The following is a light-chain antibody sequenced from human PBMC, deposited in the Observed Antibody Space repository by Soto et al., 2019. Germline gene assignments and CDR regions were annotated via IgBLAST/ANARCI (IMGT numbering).Light chain of an antibody. Sequence: QSALTQPASVSGSPGQSITISCTGTSRDIGFFNYVSWYQQFPGNAPKLIIFEVTNRPSGVSNRFSASKSGNTASLTISGLQAEDGADYYCSSYTTRSTYVFGTGTKLTGL. V-gene: IGLV2-14*01. CDR1: SRDIGFFNY. CDR3: SSYTTRSTYV. J-gene: IGLJ1*01. CDR2: EVT.